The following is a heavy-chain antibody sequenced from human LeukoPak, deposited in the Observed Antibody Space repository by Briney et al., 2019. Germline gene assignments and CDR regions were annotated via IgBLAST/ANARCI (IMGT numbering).Heavy chain of an antibody. CDR2: INPSGGST. CDR3: AREGAYYDSSGYAPDY. J-gene: IGHJ4*02. Sequence: VASVKVSCKASGYTFTSYYMHWVRQAPGQGLEWMGMINPSGGSTSYAQKFQGRVTMTRDTSTSTAYMELRSLRSDDTAVYYCAREGAYYDSSGYAPDYWGQGTLVTVSS. D-gene: IGHD3-22*01. V-gene: IGHV1-46*01. CDR1: GYTFTSYY.